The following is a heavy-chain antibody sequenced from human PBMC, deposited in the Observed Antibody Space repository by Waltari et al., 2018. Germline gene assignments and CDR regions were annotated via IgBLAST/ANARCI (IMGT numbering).Heavy chain of an antibody. CDR1: GFTFSAHW. Sequence: EVQLVESGGSLVQPGGSLRLSCIASGFTFSAHWLYWVRQAPGKGLVWVSRIDSDGRSTSYADSVKGRFTISRDNAKNTLYLQMNTLRAEDTAVYYCTRAFVNIAARGMDVWGQGTTVTVSS. J-gene: IGHJ6*02. V-gene: IGHV3-74*01. CDR2: IDSDGRST. D-gene: IGHD6-6*01. CDR3: TRAFVNIAARGMDV.